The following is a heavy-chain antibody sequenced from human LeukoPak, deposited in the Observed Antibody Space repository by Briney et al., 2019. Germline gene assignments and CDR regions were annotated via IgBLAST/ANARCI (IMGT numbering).Heavy chain of an antibody. D-gene: IGHD3-22*01. J-gene: IGHJ4*02. CDR3: TTDPNYYDSSGYY. CDR2: IKSKTDGGTT. Sequence: GGSLRLSCAASGFTLSGYWVNWVRQAPGEGLEWVGRIKSKTDGGTTDYAAPVKGRFTISRDDSKNTLYLQMNSLKTEDTAVYYCTTDPNYYDSSGYYWGQGTLVTVSS. V-gene: IGHV3-15*07. CDR1: GFTLSGYW.